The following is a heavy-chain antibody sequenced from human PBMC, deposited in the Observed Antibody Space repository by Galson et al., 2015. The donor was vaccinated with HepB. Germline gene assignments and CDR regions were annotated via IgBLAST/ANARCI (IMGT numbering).Heavy chain of an antibody. V-gene: IGHV3-11*06. D-gene: IGHD1-26*01. J-gene: IGHJ2*01. Sequence: SLRLSCAASGFTFSDCYMSWIRQAPGKGLEWVSYISSSSYYTHYADSVKGRFTISRDNAKNSLYLQMNSLRAEDTAVYYCARCWTYSGSYYWYFDLWGRGTLVTVSS. CDR3: ARCWTYSGSYYWYFDL. CDR2: ISSSSYYT. CDR1: GFTFSDCY.